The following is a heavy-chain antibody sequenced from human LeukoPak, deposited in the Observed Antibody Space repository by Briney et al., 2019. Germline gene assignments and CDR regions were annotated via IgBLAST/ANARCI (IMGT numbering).Heavy chain of an antibody. D-gene: IGHD1-26*01. V-gene: IGHV3-21*01. CDR1: GFTFSSYS. CDR2: ISSSSSYI. J-gene: IGHJ5*02. Sequence: GGSLRLSCAASGFTFSSYSMNWVRQAPGKGLEWVSSISSSSSYIYYADSVKGRFTISRDNAKNSLYLQMNSLRAEDTAVYSCARKDSGSYHNWFDPWGQGTLVTVSS. CDR3: ARKDSGSYHNWFDP.